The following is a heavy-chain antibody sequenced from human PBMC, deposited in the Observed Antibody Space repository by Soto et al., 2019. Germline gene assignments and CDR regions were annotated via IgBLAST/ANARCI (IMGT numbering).Heavy chain of an antibody. CDR1: GYTFSSYH. V-gene: IGHV1-46*04. CDR3: AREGVQGGLDV. Sequence: QVQLVQSGAEVKKPGASAKVSCKASGYTFSSYHIHWERQAPGQGTEWMGMISPSGGRTTYAQKLQSRLYMTRDTSTSTVYMELSSLRSEDTAVYFCAREGVQGGLDVWGQGTTVTVSS. J-gene: IGHJ6*02. D-gene: IGHD2-8*01. CDR2: ISPSGGRT.